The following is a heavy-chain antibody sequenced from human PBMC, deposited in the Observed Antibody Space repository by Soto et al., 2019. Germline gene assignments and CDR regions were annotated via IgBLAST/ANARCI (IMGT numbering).Heavy chain of an antibody. J-gene: IGHJ4*02. CDR1: GGSIISSNYF. CDR3: ARRYGWLYFDY. D-gene: IGHD3-10*01. CDR2: IFYSGST. V-gene: IGHV4-39*01. Sequence: PSETLSLTCTVSGGSIISSNYFWGWIRQPPGKGLEWIGTIFYSGSTYYNPSLKSRVTISVDTSKNQFSLKLTSVTAADTALYYCARRYGWLYFDYWGQGSLVTVSS.